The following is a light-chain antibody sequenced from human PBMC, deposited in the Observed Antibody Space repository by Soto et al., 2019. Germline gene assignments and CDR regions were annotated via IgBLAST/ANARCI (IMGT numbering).Light chain of an antibody. V-gene: IGLV1-47*01. CDR3: ATWDDSLNILYV. CDR2: RNS. CDR1: SSNIGSNS. Sequence: QSALTQPPSASGTPGQRVTISCSGSSSNIGSNSVYWYQQLPGTAPKLLIYRNSQRPSGVPDRFSGSKSGTSASLAISGPRSEDEADYYCATWDDSLNILYVFGGGTKVTVL. J-gene: IGLJ1*01.